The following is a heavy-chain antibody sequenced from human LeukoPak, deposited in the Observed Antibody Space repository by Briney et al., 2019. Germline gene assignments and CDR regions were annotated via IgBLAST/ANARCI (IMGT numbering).Heavy chain of an antibody. CDR3: ARDYYDSSGYAFDI. CDR1: GYTFSTYT. J-gene: IGHJ3*02. Sequence: PGGSLRLSCAASGYTFSTYTMNWVRQAPGKGLEWVANIKQDGSEKYYVDSVKGRFTISRDNAKNSLYLQMNSLRAEDTAVYYCARDYYDSSGYAFDIWGQGTMVTVSS. CDR2: IKQDGSEK. V-gene: IGHV3-7*01. D-gene: IGHD3-22*01.